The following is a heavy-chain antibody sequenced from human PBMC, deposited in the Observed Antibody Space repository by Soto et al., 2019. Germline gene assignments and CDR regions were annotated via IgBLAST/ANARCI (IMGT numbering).Heavy chain of an antibody. CDR1: GFTFSSYG. D-gene: IGHD2-15*01. CDR3: ATERRKVVVAAPFDS. CDR2: ISYDGSNK. V-gene: IGHV3-30*03. Sequence: QVQLVESGGGVVQPGRSLRLSCAASGFTFSSYGMHWVRQAPGKGLEWVAVISYDGSNKYYADSVKGRFTISRDNSKNTLYLQMKSLRAEDTAVYYCATERRKVVVAAPFDSWGQGTLVTVSS. J-gene: IGHJ4*02.